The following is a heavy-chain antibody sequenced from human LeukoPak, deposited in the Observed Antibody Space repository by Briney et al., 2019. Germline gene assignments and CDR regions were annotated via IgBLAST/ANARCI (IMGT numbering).Heavy chain of an antibody. CDR3: AREGKADYDFWSGSPVWFDP. CDR2: ISSSSSYI. D-gene: IGHD3-3*01. Sequence: GGSLRLSCAASGFTFSSYSMNWVRQAPGKGLEWVSSISSSSSYIYYADSVKGRFTISRDNAKNSLYLQMNSLRAEDTAVYYCAREGKADYDFWSGSPVWFDPWGQGTLVTVSS. V-gene: IGHV3-21*01. J-gene: IGHJ5*02. CDR1: GFTFSSYS.